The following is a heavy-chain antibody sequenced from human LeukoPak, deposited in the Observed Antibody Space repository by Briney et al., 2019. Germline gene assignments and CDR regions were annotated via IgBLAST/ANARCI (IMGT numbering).Heavy chain of an antibody. CDR1: GFTISNYW. V-gene: IGHV3-74*01. CDR3: ARAPGAFDY. Sequence: GGSLRLSCAASGFTISNYWMHWVRQAPGKGLVWVSRTNSDATGTTYADSVKGRFTISRDNAKNTVYLHMNSLRAEDTAVYYCARAPGAFDYWGQGTLVTVSS. CDR2: TNSDATGT. J-gene: IGHJ4*02. D-gene: IGHD7-27*01.